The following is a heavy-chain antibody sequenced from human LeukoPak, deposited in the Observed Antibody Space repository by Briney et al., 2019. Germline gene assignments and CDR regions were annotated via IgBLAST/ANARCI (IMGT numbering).Heavy chain of an antibody. V-gene: IGHV3-23*01. D-gene: IGHD2-21*01. Sequence: GGSLRLSCAASGFTSSNSHMGWVRQAPGKGLEWVSSITASDGAYYADPVKGRFTISRDSARNTQYLQMNSLRADDTAIYYCAKDLGACGRYCISYWGQGTLVTVSS. CDR1: GFTSSNSH. CDR2: ITASDGA. J-gene: IGHJ4*02. CDR3: AKDLGACGRYCISY.